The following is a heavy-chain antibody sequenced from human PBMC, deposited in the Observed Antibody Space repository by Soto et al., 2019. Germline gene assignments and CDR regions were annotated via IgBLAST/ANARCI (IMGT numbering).Heavy chain of an antibody. CDR3: ARGNSGAFDI. D-gene: IGHD6-19*01. CDR1: GYTITTYS. J-gene: IGHJ3*02. Sequence: ASVKVSWKASGYTITTYSMHWVRQAPGQRLEWMGWMNPLNGDTKYSQRFQGRLTIIRDTSASTAYMELSSLRSEDTAIYYCARGNSGAFDIWGQGTMVTVSS. CDR2: MNPLNGDT. V-gene: IGHV1-3*01.